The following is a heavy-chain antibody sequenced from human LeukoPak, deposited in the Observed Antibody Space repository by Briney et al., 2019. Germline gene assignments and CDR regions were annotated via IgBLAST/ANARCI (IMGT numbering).Heavy chain of an antibody. CDR1: GFTFTDYY. J-gene: IGHJ4*02. CDR3: AKGKWYSGTYHFDY. CDR2: ISSSGSTI. D-gene: IGHD1-26*01. Sequence: GGSLRLSCAASGFTFTDYYMSWSRKAPGKGLGWVSYISSSGSTIYYADSVKGRFTISRDNAKNTLYLQMNSLRAEDTALYYCAKGKWYSGTYHFDYWGQGTLVTVSS. V-gene: IGHV3-11*01.